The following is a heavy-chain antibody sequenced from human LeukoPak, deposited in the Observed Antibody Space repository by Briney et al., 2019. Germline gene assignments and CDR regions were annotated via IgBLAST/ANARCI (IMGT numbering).Heavy chain of an antibody. Sequence: GGSLRLSCAASGFTSSSYWMSWVRHAPGKGLEWVANIKQDGSEKYYVDSVKGRFTISRDNAKNSLYLQMNSLRAEDTAVYYCATEGAANGYWGQGTLVTVSS. CDR3: ATEGAANGY. CDR1: GFTSSSYW. V-gene: IGHV3-7*01. D-gene: IGHD1-26*01. J-gene: IGHJ4*02. CDR2: IKQDGSEK.